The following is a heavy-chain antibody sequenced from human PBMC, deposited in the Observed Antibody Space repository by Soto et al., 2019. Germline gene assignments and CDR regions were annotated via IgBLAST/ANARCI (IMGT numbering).Heavy chain of an antibody. D-gene: IGHD3-10*01. Sequence: QVQLQQWGAGLLKPSETLSLTCAVYGGSFSGYYWSWIRQPPGKGLEWIGEINHSGSTNYNPSLKSRVTISVDTSKNQFSLKLSSVTAADTAVYYCARWKKELLWFGGGKAFDIWGQGTMVTVSS. CDR1: GGSFSGYY. CDR2: INHSGST. CDR3: ARWKKELLWFGGGKAFDI. J-gene: IGHJ3*02. V-gene: IGHV4-34*01.